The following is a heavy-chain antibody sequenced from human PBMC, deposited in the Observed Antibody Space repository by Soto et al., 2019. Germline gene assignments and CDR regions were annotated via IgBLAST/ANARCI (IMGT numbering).Heavy chain of an antibody. Sequence: LRLSCAASGFTFSDHYMSWIRQAPGKGLEWVSYISSSTFYTNYADSVKGRFTISRDNAKNSLYLQMNSLRAEDTAVYYCATDDSSVLEYFDYWGQGILVTVSS. CDR3: ATDDSSVLEYFDY. CDR1: GFTFSDHY. D-gene: IGHD3-22*01. V-gene: IGHV3-11*06. CDR2: ISSSTFYT. J-gene: IGHJ4*02.